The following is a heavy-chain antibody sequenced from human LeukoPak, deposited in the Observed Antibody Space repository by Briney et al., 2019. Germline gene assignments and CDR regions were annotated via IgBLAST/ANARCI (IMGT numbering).Heavy chain of an antibody. CDR3: ARGPNKSDGGNSGSAWFDP. CDR1: GYTFTTYD. Sequence: ASVKVSCKASGYTFTTYDINWVRQATGQGLEWMGWMNPNSVNTGYAQKFQGRVTMTRNTSISTAYMELSSLRSEDTAVYYCARGPNKSDGGNSGSAWFDPWGQGTLVTVSS. V-gene: IGHV1-8*01. D-gene: IGHD4-23*01. CDR2: MNPNSVNT. J-gene: IGHJ5*02.